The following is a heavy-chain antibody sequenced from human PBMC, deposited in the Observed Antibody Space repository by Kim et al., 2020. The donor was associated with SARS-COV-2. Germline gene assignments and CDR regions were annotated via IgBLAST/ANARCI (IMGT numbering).Heavy chain of an antibody. CDR2: IYYSGST. V-gene: IGHV4-39*01. CDR1: GGSISSSSYY. J-gene: IGHJ5*02. D-gene: IGHD3-3*01. Sequence: SETLSLTCTVSGGSISSSSYYWGWIRQPPGKGLEWIGSIYYSGSTYYNPSLKSRVTISVDTSKNQFSLKLSSVTAADTAVYYCARMYDFWSGYYPYNWFDPWGQGTLVTVSS. CDR3: ARMYDFWSGYYPYNWFDP.